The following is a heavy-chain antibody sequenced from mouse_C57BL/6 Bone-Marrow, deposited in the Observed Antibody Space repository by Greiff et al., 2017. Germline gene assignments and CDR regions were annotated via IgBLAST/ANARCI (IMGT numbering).Heavy chain of an antibody. Sequence: VQRVESGPGLVQPSQSLSITCTVSGFSLTSYGVHWVRQSPGKGLEWLGVIWSGGSTDYNAAFISRLSISKDNSKSQVFFKMNSLQADDTSIYYCARPLFDYWGQGTTLTVSS. CDR2: IWSGGST. J-gene: IGHJ2*01. V-gene: IGHV2-2*01. CDR3: ARPLFDY. CDR1: GFSLTSYG.